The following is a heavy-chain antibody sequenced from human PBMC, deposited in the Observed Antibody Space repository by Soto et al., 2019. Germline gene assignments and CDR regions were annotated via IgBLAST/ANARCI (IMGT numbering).Heavy chain of an antibody. D-gene: IGHD5-12*01. CDR2: IWYDGSNK. CDR3: ARDRVATIWLSPSRDYGMDV. CDR1: GFTFSSYG. J-gene: IGHJ6*02. V-gene: IGHV3-33*01. Sequence: GGSLRLSCAASGFTFSSYGMHWVRQAPGKGLEWVAVIWYDGSNKYYADSVKGRFTISRDNSKNTLYLQMNSLRAEDTAVYDCARDRVATIWLSPSRDYGMDVWGQGTTVTVSS.